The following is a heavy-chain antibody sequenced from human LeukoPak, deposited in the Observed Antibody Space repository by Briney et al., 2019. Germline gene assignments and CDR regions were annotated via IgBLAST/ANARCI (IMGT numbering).Heavy chain of an antibody. CDR1: GGSISSYY. D-gene: IGHD6-25*01. V-gene: IGHV4-34*01. CDR2: INHSGST. J-gene: IGHJ6*02. Sequence: PSETLSLTCTVSGGSISSYYWSWIRQPPGKGLEWIGEINHSGSTNYNPSLKSRVTISVDTSKNQFSLKLSSVTAADTAVYYCASATYYYYGMDVWGQGTTVTVSS. CDR3: ASATYYYYGMDV.